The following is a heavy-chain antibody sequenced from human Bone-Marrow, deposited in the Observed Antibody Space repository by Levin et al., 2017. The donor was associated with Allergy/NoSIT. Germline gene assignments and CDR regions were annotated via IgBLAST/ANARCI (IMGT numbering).Heavy chain of an antibody. CDR1: GASIGSGDFY. Sequence: SQTLSLTCTVSGASIGSGDFYWTWIRQPPGKALEWIGYIHHSGASQYNPSLKSRLTVSDDTSKNQFSLILRSVTVADTAIYFCARAAPGGEFDYWGRGTLVNVSS. CDR2: IHHSGAS. CDR3: ARAAPGGEFDY. D-gene: IGHD3-10*01. J-gene: IGHJ4*02. V-gene: IGHV4-30-4*01.